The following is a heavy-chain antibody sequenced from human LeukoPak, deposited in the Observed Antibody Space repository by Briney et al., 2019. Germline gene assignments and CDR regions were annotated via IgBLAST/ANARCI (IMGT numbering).Heavy chain of an antibody. D-gene: IGHD3-10*01. CDR3: ARPQGAYGSGSYALGY. J-gene: IGHJ4*02. CDR2: ISYDGSNK. V-gene: IGHV3-30*04. CDR1: GFTFSSYA. Sequence: GGSLRLSCAASGFTFSSYAMHWVRQAPGKGLEWVAVISYDGSNKYYADSVKGRFTISRDNSKNTLYLQMNSLRAEDTAVYYCARPQGAYGSGSYALGYWGQGTLVTVSS.